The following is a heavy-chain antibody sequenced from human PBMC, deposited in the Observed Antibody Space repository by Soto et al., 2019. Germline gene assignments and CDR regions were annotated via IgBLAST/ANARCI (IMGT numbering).Heavy chain of an antibody. CDR3: ARDEAAAAPYNWFDP. CDR1: GGTFRSYA. D-gene: IGHD6-13*01. V-gene: IGHV1-69*06. CDR2: IIPIFGTA. Sequence: QVQLVQSGAEVKQPGSSVTVSCKASGGTFRSYAISWVRPAPGQGLEWLGGIIPIFGTANYAQKFQGRVTITADKSTSTAYMELSSLRSEDTAVYYCARDEAAAAPYNWFDPWGQGTLVTVSS. J-gene: IGHJ5*02.